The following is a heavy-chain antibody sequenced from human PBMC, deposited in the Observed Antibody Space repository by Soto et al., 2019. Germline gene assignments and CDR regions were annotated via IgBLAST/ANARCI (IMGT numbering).Heavy chain of an antibody. J-gene: IGHJ6*03. V-gene: IGHV3-74*01. D-gene: IGHD3-9*01. CDR1: GFTFSSYW. Sequence: GGSLRLSCAASGFTFSSYWMHWVRQAPGKGLVWVSRINSDGSSTSYADSVKGRFTISRDNAKNTLYLQMNSLRAEDTAVYYCARGYDILTGYSPRGYYYYMDVWGKGTTVTVSS. CDR3: ARGYDILTGYSPRGYYYYMDV. CDR2: INSDGSST.